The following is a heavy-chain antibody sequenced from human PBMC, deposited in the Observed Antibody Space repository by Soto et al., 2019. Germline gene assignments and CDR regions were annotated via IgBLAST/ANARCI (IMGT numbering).Heavy chain of an antibody. Sequence: PGGSLRLSCAASGFTFSSYAMSWVRQAPGKGLEWVSAISGSGGSTYYADSVKGRFTISRDNSKNTLYLQMNSLRAEDTAVYYCAKLDDFCSAYSYYGMDAWGQGPTVTVSS. CDR1: GFTFSSYA. V-gene: IGHV3-23*01. D-gene: IGHD3-3*01. CDR2: ISGSGGST. CDR3: AKLDDFCSAYSYYGMDA. J-gene: IGHJ6*02.